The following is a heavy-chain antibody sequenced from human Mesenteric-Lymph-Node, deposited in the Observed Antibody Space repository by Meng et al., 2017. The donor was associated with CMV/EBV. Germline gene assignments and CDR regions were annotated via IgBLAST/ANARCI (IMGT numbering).Heavy chain of an antibody. J-gene: IGHJ4*02. CDR1: GFTFSSYW. D-gene: IGHD6-13*01. CDR3: ASGIAPYFDY. CDR2: IYSGGST. Sequence: GESLKISCATSGFTFSSYWMHWVRQAPGKGLVWVSVIYSGGSTYYADSVKGRFTISRDNSKNTLYLQMNSLRAEDTAVYYCASGIAPYFDYWGQGTLVTVSS. V-gene: IGHV3-53*01.